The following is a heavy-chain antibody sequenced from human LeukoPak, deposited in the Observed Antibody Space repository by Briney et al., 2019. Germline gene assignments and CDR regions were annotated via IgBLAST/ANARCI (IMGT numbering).Heavy chain of an antibody. CDR1: GFTYSSYT. D-gene: IGHD3-10*01. CDR3: ARANPRGYFDY. Sequence: PGGSLTLSCAASGFTYSSYTMIWLRQAPGKGLEWVSAISGSGGSTYYADSVKGRFTISRDNSKNTLYLQMNSLRAEDTAVYYCARANPRGYFDYWGQGTLVTVSS. J-gene: IGHJ4*02. CDR2: ISGSGGST. V-gene: IGHV3-23*01.